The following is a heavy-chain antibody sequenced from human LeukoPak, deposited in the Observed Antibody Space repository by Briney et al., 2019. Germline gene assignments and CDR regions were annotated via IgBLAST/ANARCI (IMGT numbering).Heavy chain of an antibody. V-gene: IGHV3-30*04. CDR2: ISYDGSNK. D-gene: IGHD6-13*01. J-gene: IGHJ4*02. CDR3: ARGGSWYAFDY. Sequence: GRSLRLSCAPWVFTFSSYAMHGVRRAPDKGLEWVAFISYDGSNKYYADSVKGRFTISRDNSKNTLYLQMNSLRAEDTAVYYCARGGSWYAFDYWGQGTLVTVSS. CDR1: VFTFSSYA.